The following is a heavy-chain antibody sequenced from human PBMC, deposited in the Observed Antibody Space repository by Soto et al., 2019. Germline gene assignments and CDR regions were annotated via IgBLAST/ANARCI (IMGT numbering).Heavy chain of an antibody. D-gene: IGHD1-26*01. J-gene: IGHJ4*02. CDR2: ISDSGSLT. CDR1: GFPFSAYY. Sequence: PGGSLRLSCAASGFPFSAYYMSWIRQAPGKGLEWVSYISDSGSLTHYGDSVKGRFTISRDNAKASLYLQMDSLRAEDTAIYYCARALVLGVGALSQWGQGTLVTVSS. CDR3: ARALVLGVGALSQ. V-gene: IGHV3-11*01.